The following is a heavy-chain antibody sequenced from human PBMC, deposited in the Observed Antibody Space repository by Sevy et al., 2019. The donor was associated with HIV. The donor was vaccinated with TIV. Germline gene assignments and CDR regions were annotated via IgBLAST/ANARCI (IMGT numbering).Heavy chain of an antibody. Sequence: ASVKVSCKASGYTFTTYYIHWVRQAPGQGLEWMGIVNPSGGSTTNSQKFHDRVTMTSDTSTDTVYMQLSSLKSEDTAVYYCARTLGWQQSRWYLDYWGQGTLVTASS. D-gene: IGHD2-15*01. V-gene: IGHV1-46*01. CDR3: ARTLGWQQSRWYLDY. J-gene: IGHJ4*02. CDR1: GYTFTTYY. CDR2: VNPSGGST.